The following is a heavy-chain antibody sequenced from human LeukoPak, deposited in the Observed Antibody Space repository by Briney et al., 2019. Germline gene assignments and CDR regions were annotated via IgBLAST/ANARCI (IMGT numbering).Heavy chain of an antibody. CDR1: GGSISSYF. D-gene: IGHD1-26*01. J-gene: IGHJ4*02. CDR3: ARETADLGRSLDS. CDR2: IYTSGIT. Sequence: SETLSLTCTVSGGSISSYFWSWIRQPAGKGLEWIGRIYTSGITNSNPSLKSRVTMSLDTFKNQFSLNLTSVTAADTAVYFCARETADLGRSLDSWGQGTLVTVSS. V-gene: IGHV4-4*07.